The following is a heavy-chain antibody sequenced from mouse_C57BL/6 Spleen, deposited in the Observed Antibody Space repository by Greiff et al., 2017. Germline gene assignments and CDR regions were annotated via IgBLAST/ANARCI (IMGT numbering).Heavy chain of an antibody. CDR3: AREDYGSSFAMDY. D-gene: IGHD1-1*01. CDR1: GFTFSSYA. CDR2: IIDGGSYT. J-gene: IGHJ4*01. V-gene: IGHV5-4*01. Sequence: EVHLVESGGGLVKPGGSLKLSCAASGFTFSSYAMSWVRQTPEKRLEWVATIIDGGSYTYYPDNVKGRFTISRDNAKNNLYLQMSHLKSEDTAMYYCAREDYGSSFAMDYWGQGTSVTVSS.